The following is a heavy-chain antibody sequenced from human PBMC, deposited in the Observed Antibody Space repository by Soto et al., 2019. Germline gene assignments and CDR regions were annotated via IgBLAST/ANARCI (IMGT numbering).Heavy chain of an antibody. V-gene: IGHV4-61*01. CDR2: IYYSGTN. J-gene: IGHJ4*02. Sequence: TLSLTCALSGGSVSSGSFYWSWIRQPPGKGLEWIGYIYYSGTNTYNPSLKSRVTMSADTSRNQFSLRLSSVTAADTAVYYCARGYCSITSCSIFNYWGQGTQVTVSS. D-gene: IGHD2-2*01. CDR3: ARGYCSITSCSIFNY. CDR1: GGSVSSGSFY.